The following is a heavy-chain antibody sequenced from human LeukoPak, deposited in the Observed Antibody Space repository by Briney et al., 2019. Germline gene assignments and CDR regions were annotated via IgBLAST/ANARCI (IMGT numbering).Heavy chain of an antibody. CDR2: IRYDGSNK. V-gene: IGHV3-30*02. CDR1: GFTFSSYG. J-gene: IGHJ6*03. Sequence: PGGSLRLSCAASGFTFSSYGMHWVRQAPGKGLEWVAFIRYDGSNKYYADSVKGRFTISRDNSKNTLYLQMNSLRAEDTAVYYCAKDPRITAPTQRNYYYMDVWGKGTTVTISS. CDR3: AKDPRITAPTQRNYYYMDV. D-gene: IGHD5-18*01.